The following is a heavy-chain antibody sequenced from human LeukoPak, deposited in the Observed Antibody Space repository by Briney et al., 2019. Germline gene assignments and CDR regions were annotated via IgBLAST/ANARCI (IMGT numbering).Heavy chain of an antibody. CDR2: IYTSGST. V-gene: IGHV4-4*07. CDR1: GVSVTSYY. CDR3: ARGRLGYQLPPVFDY. J-gene: IGHJ4*02. D-gene: IGHD2-2*01. Sequence: PSETLSLTCTVSGVSVTSYYWRWLRQPAGKGLEWIGRIYTSGSTSYNPSLRSRPTMSVDTSKNQFSLNLSSVTAADTAVYYCARGRLGYQLPPVFDYWGQRTLVTVSS.